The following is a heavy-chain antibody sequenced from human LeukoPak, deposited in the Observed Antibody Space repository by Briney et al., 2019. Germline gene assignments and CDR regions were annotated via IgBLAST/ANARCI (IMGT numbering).Heavy chain of an antibody. Sequence: SETLSLTCTVSGGSISSYYWSWLRQPPGKGLEWIGYIYYSGSTNYNPPLKSRVTISVDTSKNQFSLKRSSVTAADTAVYYCARARPIYYYCMDVWGKGNTVTVSS. CDR1: GGSISSYY. J-gene: IGHJ6*04. V-gene: IGHV4-59*01. CDR2: IYYSGST. CDR3: ARARPIYYYCMDV.